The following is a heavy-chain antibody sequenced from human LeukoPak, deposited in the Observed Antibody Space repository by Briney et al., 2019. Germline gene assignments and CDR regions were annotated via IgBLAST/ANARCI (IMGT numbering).Heavy chain of an antibody. Sequence: AGGSLRLSCAASGFTSSSYSMNWVRQAPGKGLEWVSSISSSSSYIYYADSVKGRFTISRDNAKNSLYLQMNSLRAEDTAVYYCARVMSRVVGFDYWGQGTLVTVSS. CDR1: GFTSSSYS. J-gene: IGHJ4*02. CDR2: ISSSSSYI. V-gene: IGHV3-21*01. D-gene: IGHD2-15*01. CDR3: ARVMSRVVGFDY.